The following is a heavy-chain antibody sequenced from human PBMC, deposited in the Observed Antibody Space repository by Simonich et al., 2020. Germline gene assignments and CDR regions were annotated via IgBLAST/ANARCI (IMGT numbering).Heavy chain of an antibody. CDR1: GFTFSSYA. J-gene: IGHJ3*02. CDR2: IRGSGGST. Sequence: EVQLLESGGGLVQPGGSLRLSCAASGFTFSSYAMSWVRQAPGRGLGWGAAIRGSGGSTSYADSVKGRFTISRDNSKNTLYLQMNSLRAEDTAVYYCAKEESYSSTSCYDAFDIWGQGTMVTVSS. D-gene: IGHD2-2*01. V-gene: IGHV3-23*01. CDR3: AKEESYSSTSCYDAFDI.